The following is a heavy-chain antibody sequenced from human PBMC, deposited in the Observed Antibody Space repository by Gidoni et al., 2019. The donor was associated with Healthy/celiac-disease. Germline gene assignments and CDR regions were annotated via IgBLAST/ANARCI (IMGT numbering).Heavy chain of an antibody. V-gene: IGHV1-46*03. Sequence: QVQLVQSGAEVKKPGASVKVSCKASGYPFTSYYMHWVRQAPGQGLEWMGIINPSGGSTSYAQKFQGRVTMTRDTSTSTVYMELSSLRSEDTAVYYCARDEGVEVAPDYWGQGTLVTVSS. J-gene: IGHJ4*02. CDR3: ARDEGVEVAPDY. CDR1: GYPFTSYY. D-gene: IGHD6-19*01. CDR2: INPSGGST.